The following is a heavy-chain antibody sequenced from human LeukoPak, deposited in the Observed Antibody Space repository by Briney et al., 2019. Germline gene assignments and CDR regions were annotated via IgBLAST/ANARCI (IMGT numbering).Heavy chain of an antibody. D-gene: IGHD3-22*01. CDR3: AKGPDRSGYYSLDY. CDR2: ISYDESNE. CDR1: GFIFSTYA. J-gene: IGHJ4*02. V-gene: IGHV3-30-3*01. Sequence: PGGSLRLFCAASGFIFSTYAMHWVRQAPGKGLDWVAVISYDESNEYYADSVKGRFTISRDNSKNTLYLQMNSLRAEDTAVYYCAKGPDRSGYYSLDYWGQGTLVTVSS.